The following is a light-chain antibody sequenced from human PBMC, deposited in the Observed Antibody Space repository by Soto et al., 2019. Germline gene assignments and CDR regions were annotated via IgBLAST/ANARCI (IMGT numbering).Light chain of an antibody. CDR2: GAS. J-gene: IGKJ1*01. CDR1: QSVSSD. CDR3: QQYGSSGT. Sequence: ELLLTPSPGTLSLSPGSSAPLSCRASQSVSSDLAWYQHKPGQAPRLLIYGASTRAAGIPARFSGSGSGTDFNLNIRRLEPEDFAVYYCQQYGSSGTVGQGTKV. V-gene: IGKV3-20*01.